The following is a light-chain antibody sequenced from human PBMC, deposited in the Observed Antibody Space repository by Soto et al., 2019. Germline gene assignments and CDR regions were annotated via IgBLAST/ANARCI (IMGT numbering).Light chain of an antibody. J-gene: IGLJ2*01. CDR1: NIGSKS. CDR3: QVWESSSDQVL. Sequence: SYELTQPPSVSVAPGQTAKITWGGTNIGSKSVHWYQQKAGQAPVLVVHDDSDRPSGIPERFSGSNSANTATLTISRVEVGDEADYYCQVWESSSDQVLFAGGTKLTVL. CDR2: DDS. V-gene: IGLV3-21*02.